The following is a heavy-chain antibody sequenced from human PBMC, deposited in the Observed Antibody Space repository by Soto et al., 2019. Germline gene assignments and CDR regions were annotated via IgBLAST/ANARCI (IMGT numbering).Heavy chain of an antibody. CDR1: GGSISSGGYS. CDR2: IYHSGST. Sequence: SETLSLTCAVPGGSISSGGYSWSWIRQPPGKGLEWIGYIYHSGSTYYNPSLKSRVTISVDRSKNQFSLKLSSVTAADTAVYYCARRPSPWGQGTLVIVSS. CDR3: ARRPSP. J-gene: IGHJ5*02. V-gene: IGHV4-30-2*01.